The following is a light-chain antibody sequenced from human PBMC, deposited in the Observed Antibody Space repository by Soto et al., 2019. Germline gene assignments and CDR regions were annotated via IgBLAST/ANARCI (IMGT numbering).Light chain of an antibody. J-gene: IGKJ1*01. CDR1: QSINPG. Sequence: DIQMAQSPSTLSASVGARATITSAPSQSINPGLAWYQQKPGEAPKLLIYDASALPRGVPSRFSGSGSGTKFTLTIASLQPDDFATYYCQQYETFSGTFGPGTKVDIK. CDR3: QQYETFSGT. CDR2: DAS. V-gene: IGKV1-5*01.